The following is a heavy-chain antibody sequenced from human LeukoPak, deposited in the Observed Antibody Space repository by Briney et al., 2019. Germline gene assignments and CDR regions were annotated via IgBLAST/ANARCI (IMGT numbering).Heavy chain of an antibody. Sequence: GGSLRLSCAASGFTFSSYAMSWVRQPPGKGLEWVSAISGSGGSTYYADSVKGRFTISRDNSKNTLYLQMNSLRAEDTAVYYCATDSGGYYLSFDYWGQGTLVTVSS. J-gene: IGHJ4*02. D-gene: IGHD3-22*01. CDR3: ATDSGGYYLSFDY. CDR2: ISGSGGST. V-gene: IGHV3-23*01. CDR1: GFTFSSYA.